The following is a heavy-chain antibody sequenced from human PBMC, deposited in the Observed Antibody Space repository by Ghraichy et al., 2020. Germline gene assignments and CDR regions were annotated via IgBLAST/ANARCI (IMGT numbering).Heavy chain of an antibody. D-gene: IGHD6-6*01. CDR2: IDISGST. CDR1: GDSVRSYS. V-gene: IGHV4-4*07. J-gene: IGHJ6*03. CDR3: ARGGGGIAARRAYFYMDV. Sequence: SETLSLTCSVSGDSVRSYSWSWIRQPAGKGLEWIGRIDISGSTNYNPSLKSRVTMSVDTSKNHFSLRLRSVTAADTAVYYCARGGGGIAARRAYFYMDVWGKGTTVTVSS.